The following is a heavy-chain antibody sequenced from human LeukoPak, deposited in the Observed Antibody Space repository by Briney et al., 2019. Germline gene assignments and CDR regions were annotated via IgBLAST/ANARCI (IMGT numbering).Heavy chain of an antibody. D-gene: IGHD6-6*01. V-gene: IGHV3-48*03. CDR1: GFTFSSYE. CDR2: ISSTGNTI. Sequence: GGSLSLSCAASGFTFSSYEMNWVRQAPGKGLEWLSYISSTGNTIYYADSVKGRFTISRDNAKNSLYLQMNSLRAEDTAVYYCARGPNYYSSSSHFDYWGQGTLVTVSS. CDR3: ARGPNYYSSSSHFDY. J-gene: IGHJ4*02.